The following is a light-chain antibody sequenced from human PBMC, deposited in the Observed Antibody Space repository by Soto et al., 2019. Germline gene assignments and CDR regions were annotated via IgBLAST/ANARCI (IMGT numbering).Light chain of an antibody. V-gene: IGKV1-9*01. CDR3: QRFNDYPLT. CDR2: AAS. J-gene: IGKJ4*01. CDR1: RAISSY. Sequence: DIQLTQSPSFLSASVGDRVTITCRASRAISSYLAWYQQRPGEAPKLLIFAASTLQSGVPSRFSGSGSGTEVTLTISSLQAEDVATYYCQRFNDYPLTFGGGTKVEIK.